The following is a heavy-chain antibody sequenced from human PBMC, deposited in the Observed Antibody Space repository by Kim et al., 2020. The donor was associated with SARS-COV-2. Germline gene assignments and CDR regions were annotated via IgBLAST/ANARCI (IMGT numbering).Heavy chain of an antibody. V-gene: IGHV3-33*05. CDR3: ARPSSGYYSPFDY. J-gene: IGHJ4*02. Sequence: GGSLRLSCAASGFTFSSYGMHWVRQAPGKGLEWVAVISYDGSNKYYADSVKGRFTISRDNSKNTLYLQMNSLRAEDTAVYYCARPSSGYYSPFDYWGQGT. D-gene: IGHD3-22*01. CDR1: GFTFSSYG. CDR2: ISYDGSNK.